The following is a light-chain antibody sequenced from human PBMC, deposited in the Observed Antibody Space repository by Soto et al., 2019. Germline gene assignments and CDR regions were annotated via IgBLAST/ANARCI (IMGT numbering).Light chain of an antibody. V-gene: IGLV2-14*01. CDR2: EVS. Sequence: QSALTHPASVSGSPGHSITISCTGTSSDVGGYNYVSWYQQHPGKAPKLMIYEVSNRPSGVSNRFSGSKSGNTAPLTIAGLQAEDEADYYCSSYTSSSTYVYGTGTKVTVL. J-gene: IGLJ1*01. CDR1: SSDVGGYNY. CDR3: SSYTSSSTYV.